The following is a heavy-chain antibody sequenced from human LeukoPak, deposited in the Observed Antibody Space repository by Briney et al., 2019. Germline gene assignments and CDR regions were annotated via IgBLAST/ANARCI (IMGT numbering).Heavy chain of an antibody. CDR2: ISSSGSTI. V-gene: IGHV3-48*03. Sequence: GGSLRLSCAASGFTFSSYEMNWVRQAPGKGLEWVSYISSSGSTIYYADSVKGRFTISRDNAKNSLYLQMNSLRAEDTAVYYCARNAAAGTPDWFDPWGQGTLVTVSS. J-gene: IGHJ5*02. CDR1: GFTFSSYE. D-gene: IGHD6-13*01. CDR3: ARNAAAGTPDWFDP.